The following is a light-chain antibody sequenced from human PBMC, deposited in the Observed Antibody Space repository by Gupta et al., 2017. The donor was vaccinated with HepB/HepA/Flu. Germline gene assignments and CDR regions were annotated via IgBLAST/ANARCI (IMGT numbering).Light chain of an antibody. CDR1: QSLLHSNGYNY. CDR3: VQALQTAWT. J-gene: IGKJ1*01. V-gene: IGKV2-28*01. Sequence: DIVMTQSPLSLPVTPGEPASISCRSSQSLLHSNGYNYLDWYLQKPVQSPQLLNYLGSNRAAGVPDRFSGRGSGKDFTRKISRVEAEDVGVYYCVQALQTAWTFGQGTKVEIK. CDR2: LGS.